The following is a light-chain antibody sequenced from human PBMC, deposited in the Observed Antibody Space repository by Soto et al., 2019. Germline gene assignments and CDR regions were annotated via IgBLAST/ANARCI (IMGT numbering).Light chain of an antibody. J-gene: IGKJ1*01. CDR1: QSVGNNY. Sequence: ENVLTQSPCTLSLSPGERATLSCRASQSVGNNYLAWYKQKPGQPPRLLIFDASNRATGIPDRFSGSGSGADFTLTINRLDPDDFPVFYCQQYATPPLTFGQGTKV. CDR2: DAS. CDR3: QQYATPPLT. V-gene: IGKV3-20*01.